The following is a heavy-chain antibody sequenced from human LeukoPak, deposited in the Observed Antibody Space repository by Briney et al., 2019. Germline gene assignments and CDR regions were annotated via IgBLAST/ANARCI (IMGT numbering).Heavy chain of an antibody. CDR1: GGSISSRSYY. CDR3: ARERDFYDSSGSPSY. D-gene: IGHD3-22*01. V-gene: IGHV4-39*07. J-gene: IGHJ4*02. CDR2: IYYSGST. Sequence: SETLSLTCTVSGGSISSRSYYWGWIRQPPGKGLEWIGTIYYSGSTYYNPSLKSRVTISVDTSKNQFSLKVRSVTAADTAVYYRARERDFYDSSGSPSYWGQGTLVIVSS.